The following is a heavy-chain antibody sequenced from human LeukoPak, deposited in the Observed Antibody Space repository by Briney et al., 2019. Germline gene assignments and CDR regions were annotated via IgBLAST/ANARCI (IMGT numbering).Heavy chain of an antibody. D-gene: IGHD3/OR15-3a*01. Sequence: HGESLKISCKGSGYSFTSYWIGWVRQMPGKGLEWMGIIYPGDSNSIYSPSFQGQVTISADKSISIAYLQWSSLKASDTAMYYCARRGTGRLDAFDIWGQGTIVTVSS. CDR3: ARRGTGRLDAFDI. CDR1: GYSFTSYW. V-gene: IGHV5-51*01. J-gene: IGHJ3*02. CDR2: IYPGDSNS.